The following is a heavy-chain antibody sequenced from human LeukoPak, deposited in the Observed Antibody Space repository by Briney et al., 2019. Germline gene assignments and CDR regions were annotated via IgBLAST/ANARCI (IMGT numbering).Heavy chain of an antibody. J-gene: IGHJ3*02. CDR1: GYSISSGYY. CDR3: ARQSYYDFWSGYYFDAFDI. Sequence: SSETLSLTCTVSGYSISSGYYWGWIRQPPGKGLEWIGIIYHSGSTYYNPSLKSRVTISVDTCKNQFSLKLTSVTAADTAVYYCARQSYYDFWSGYYFDAFDIWGQGTMVTVSS. CDR2: IYHSGST. D-gene: IGHD3-3*01. V-gene: IGHV4-38-2*02.